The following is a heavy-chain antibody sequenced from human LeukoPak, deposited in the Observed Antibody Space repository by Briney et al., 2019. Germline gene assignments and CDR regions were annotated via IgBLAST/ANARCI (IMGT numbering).Heavy chain of an antibody. J-gene: IGHJ4*02. D-gene: IGHD3-16*02. CDR3: ARDRERLGELSEDDY. CDR1: GFTFSTYG. Sequence: PGGSLRLSCAASGFTFSTYGMHWVRQAPGKGLEGVAVIRYDGSNKNYGDSVKGRFTISRDNAKNSLYLQMNSLRAEDTAVYYCARDRERLGELSEDDYWGQGTLVTVSS. CDR2: IRYDGSNK. V-gene: IGHV3-33*01.